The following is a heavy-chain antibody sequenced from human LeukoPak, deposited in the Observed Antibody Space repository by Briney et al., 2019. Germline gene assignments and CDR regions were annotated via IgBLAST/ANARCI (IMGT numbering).Heavy chain of an antibody. J-gene: IGHJ6*02. CDR3: AKEIVRGVIISGTDV. D-gene: IGHD3-10*01. CDR1: GFTFSSYA. Sequence: GGSLRLSCAASGFTFSSYAMSWVRQAPGKGMEWVSAISGSGGSTYYADSVKGRFTISRDNSKNTLYLQMNSLRAEDTAVYYCAKEIVRGVIISGTDVWGQGTTVTVSS. V-gene: IGHV3-23*01. CDR2: ISGSGGST.